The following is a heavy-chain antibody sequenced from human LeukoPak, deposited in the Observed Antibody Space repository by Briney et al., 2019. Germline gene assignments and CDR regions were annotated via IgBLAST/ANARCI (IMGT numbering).Heavy chain of an antibody. D-gene: IGHD3-10*01. Sequence: PGGSLRLSCAASGFTFSSYSMNWVRQALGKGLEWVSSISSSSSYIYYADSVKGRFTISRDNAKNSLYLQMNSLRAEDTAVYYCARGGRSYYIDYWGQGTLVTVSS. CDR1: GFTFSSYS. J-gene: IGHJ4*02. CDR3: ARGGRSYYIDY. CDR2: ISSSSSYI. V-gene: IGHV3-21*01.